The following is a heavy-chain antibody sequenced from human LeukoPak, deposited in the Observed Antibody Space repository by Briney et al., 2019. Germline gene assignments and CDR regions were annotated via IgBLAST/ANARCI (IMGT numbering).Heavy chain of an antibody. J-gene: IGHJ2*01. D-gene: IGHD3-3*01. Sequence: PGGSLRLSCTASGFTFSSNSMNWVRQVPGKGLEWVSFIDSSSSNKYYADSVKGRFAISRDNAKKSLYLQMNSLRVEDTAVYYCARVFRFMEWDYWYFDLWGRGTLVTVSS. CDR3: ARVFRFMEWDYWYFDL. V-gene: IGHV3-48*01. CDR2: IDSSSSNK. CDR1: GFTFSSNS.